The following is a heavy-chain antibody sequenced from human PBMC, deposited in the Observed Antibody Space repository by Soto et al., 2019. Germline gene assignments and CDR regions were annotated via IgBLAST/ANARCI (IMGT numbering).Heavy chain of an antibody. CDR3: ARDIELRFSLFDP. V-gene: IGHV1-18*04. CDR2: ISAYNGNT. J-gene: IGHJ5*02. CDR1: GYTFTSYG. D-gene: IGHD3-3*01. Sequence: ASVKLSCEASGYTFTSYGISWVRQAPGQGLEWMGWISAYNGNTNYAQKLQGRVTMTTDTSTSTAYMELRSLRSDDTALYYCARDIELRFSLFDPWGQGTLVTVSS.